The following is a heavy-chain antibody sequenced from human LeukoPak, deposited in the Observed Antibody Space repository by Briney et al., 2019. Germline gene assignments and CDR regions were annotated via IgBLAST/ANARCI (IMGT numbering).Heavy chain of an antibody. V-gene: IGHV4-59*01. D-gene: IGHD6-19*01. CDR3: ARLPDVSGWPFDY. Sequence: SETLSLTCTASDDSISRDFWTWIRQPPGRGLEWIGYIRYSGRTEYNPALNSRVTISIQTSKNQFSLKLTSVTAADTAIYYCARLPDVSGWPFDYWGQGILVTVSS. CDR1: DDSISRDF. CDR2: IRYSGRT. J-gene: IGHJ4*02.